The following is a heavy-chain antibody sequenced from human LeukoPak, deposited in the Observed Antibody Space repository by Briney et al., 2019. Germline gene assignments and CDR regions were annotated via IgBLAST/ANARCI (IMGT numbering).Heavy chain of an antibody. CDR1: GFTFSSYG. D-gene: IGHD5-18*01. V-gene: IGHV3-30*03. J-gene: IGHJ4*02. CDR2: ISYDGSNK. CDR3: AYKGGYSYGYREEYYFDY. Sequence: GGSLRLSCAASGFTFSSYGMHWVRQAPGKGLEWVAVISYDGSNKYYADSVKGRFTISRDNSKNTLYLQMNSLRAGDTAVYYCAYKGGYSYGYREEYYFDYWGQGTLVTVSS.